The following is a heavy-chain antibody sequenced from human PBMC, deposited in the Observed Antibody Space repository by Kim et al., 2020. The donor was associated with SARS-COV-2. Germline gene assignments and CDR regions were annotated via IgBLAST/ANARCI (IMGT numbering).Heavy chain of an antibody. J-gene: IGHJ4*02. D-gene: IGHD3-3*01. Sequence: SETLSLTCTVSGGSISSGDYYWSWIRQPPGKGLEWIGYIYYSGSTYYNPSLKSRVTISVDTSKNQFSLKLSSVTAADTAVYYCARERDYDFWSGHGFDYWGQGTLVTVSS. V-gene: IGHV4-30-4*01. CDR2: IYYSGST. CDR1: GGSISSGDYY. CDR3: ARERDYDFWSGHGFDY.